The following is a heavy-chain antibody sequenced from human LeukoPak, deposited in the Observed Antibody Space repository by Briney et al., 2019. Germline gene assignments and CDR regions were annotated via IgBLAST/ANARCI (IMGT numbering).Heavy chain of an antibody. Sequence: SETLSLTCTVSGGSISSYYWSWIRQPPGKGLEWIGYIYYSGSTNYSPSLKSRVTISIDTSKNQFSLKLSSVTAADTAVYYCARDPYNYGSGSYYAFDIWGQGTMVTVSS. J-gene: IGHJ3*02. D-gene: IGHD3-10*01. CDR2: IYYSGST. CDR3: ARDPYNYGSGSYYAFDI. CDR1: GGSISSYY. V-gene: IGHV4-59*12.